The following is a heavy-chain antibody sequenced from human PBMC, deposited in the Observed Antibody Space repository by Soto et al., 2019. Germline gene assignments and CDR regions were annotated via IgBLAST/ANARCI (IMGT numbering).Heavy chain of an antibody. Sequence: QVQLVQSGAEVKKPGSSVKVSCKAPGGTFSSYAISWVRQAPGQGLEWMGGIIPIFGTAKYAQKFQGRVTITADESTSTGYMELSSLRSEDTAVYYCARSPGGSSSLDTYYYYYYGLDVWGQGTTVTVSS. CDR2: IIPIFGTA. CDR3: ARSPGGSSSLDTYYYYYYGLDV. V-gene: IGHV1-69*01. CDR1: GGTFSSYA. D-gene: IGHD2-15*01. J-gene: IGHJ6*02.